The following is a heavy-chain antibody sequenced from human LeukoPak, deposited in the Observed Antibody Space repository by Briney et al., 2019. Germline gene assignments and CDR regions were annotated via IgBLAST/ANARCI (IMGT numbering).Heavy chain of an antibody. CDR1: GYTFTGYY. CDR3: ARDIKQQLALYYFDY. CDR2: INPNSGGT. J-gene: IGHJ4*02. V-gene: IGHV1-2*02. D-gene: IGHD6-13*01. Sequence: ASVNVSCKASGYTFTGYYMHWVRPAPGQGLEWMGWINPNSGGTNYAQKFQGRVTMTRDTSISTAYMELSRLRSDDTAVYYCARDIKQQLALYYFDYWGQGTLVTVSS.